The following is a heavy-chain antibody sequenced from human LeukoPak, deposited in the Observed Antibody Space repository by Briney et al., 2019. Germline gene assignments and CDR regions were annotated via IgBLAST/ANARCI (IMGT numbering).Heavy chain of an antibody. J-gene: IGHJ4*02. CDR1: GFTFSGYA. CDR2: IPSNGGTT. D-gene: IGHD2-21*02. Sequence: GGSLRLSCSASGFTFSGYAMHWVRQAPGKGLEYVSGIPSNGGTTYYADSVKGRFTISRDNSKNTLYLQMSSLRAEDTAVYFCVRDRVVVTATFDCWGQGTLATVSS. CDR3: VRDRVVVTATFDC. V-gene: IGHV3-64D*06.